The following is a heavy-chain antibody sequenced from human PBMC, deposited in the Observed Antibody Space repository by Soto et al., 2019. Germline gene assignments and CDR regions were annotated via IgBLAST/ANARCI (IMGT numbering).Heavy chain of an antibody. D-gene: IGHD3-22*01. CDR1: GFTFSSYA. CDR2: ISYDGSNK. V-gene: IGHV3-30-3*01. J-gene: IGHJ3*02. Sequence: VGSLRLSCAASGFTFSSYAMHWVRQAPVKVLEWVAVISYDGSNKYYADSVKVRFTISRDNSKNTLYLQMNSLRAEDTAVYYCARDGNYYDSSGYLHDAFDIWGQGTMVTVSS. CDR3: ARDGNYYDSSGYLHDAFDI.